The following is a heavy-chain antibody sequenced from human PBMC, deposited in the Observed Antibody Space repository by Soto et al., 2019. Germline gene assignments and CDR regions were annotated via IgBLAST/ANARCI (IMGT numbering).Heavy chain of an antibody. CDR2: ISAFNGNT. V-gene: IGHV1-18*01. CDR3: ARARGVAPPVAGNTHYYYYMDV. Sequence: QDPLVQSGAEVKKPGASVTVSCKASGYSFTNYGVTWVRQAPGQGLEWMGWISAFNGNTHYAQNLQGRVTMTTDASTSTAYMELRSLRSDDTAVYYCARARGVAPPVAGNTHYYYYMDVWGKGTTVTVSS. J-gene: IGHJ6*03. D-gene: IGHD6-19*01. CDR1: GYSFTNYG.